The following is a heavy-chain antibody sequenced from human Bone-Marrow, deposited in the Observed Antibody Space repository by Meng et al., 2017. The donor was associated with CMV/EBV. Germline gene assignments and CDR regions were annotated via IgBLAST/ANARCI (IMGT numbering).Heavy chain of an antibody. D-gene: IGHD2-2*01. CDR3: ARDRKYCSSTSCSGNWFDP. Sequence: ASVKVSCKASGYTFTAYYMHWVRQAPGQGLEWMGWINPNSGGTNYAQKFQGRVTMTRDTSISTAYMELSRLRSDDTAVYYRARDRKYCSSTSCSGNWFDPWGQGTLVTVSS. V-gene: IGHV1-2*02. CDR2: INPNSGGT. J-gene: IGHJ5*02. CDR1: GYTFTAYY.